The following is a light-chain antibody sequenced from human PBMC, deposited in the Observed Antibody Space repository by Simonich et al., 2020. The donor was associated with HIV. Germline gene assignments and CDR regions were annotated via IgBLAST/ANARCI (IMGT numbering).Light chain of an antibody. J-gene: IGKJ3*01. CDR2: DAS. Sequence: EIVLTQSPATLSLSPGERATLSCMASQSVSSYLAWYQQKPGQAPRLLIYDASNRATGIPARFSGSGPGTDFTLTISSLEPEDFAVYYCQQYDNWPPLFGPGTKVDI. V-gene: IGKV3D-11*02. CDR1: QSVSSY. CDR3: QQYDNWPPL.